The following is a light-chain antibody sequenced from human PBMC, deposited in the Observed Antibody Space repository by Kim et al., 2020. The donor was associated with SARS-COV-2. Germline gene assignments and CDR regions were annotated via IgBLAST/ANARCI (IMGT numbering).Light chain of an antibody. CDR1: KLGEKY. CDR3: QAWDNSTVV. J-gene: IGLJ3*02. CDR2: QDT. V-gene: IGLV3-1*01. Sequence: SYELTQPPSASVSPGQTASIPCSGDKLGEKYVSWHQQKPGQSPVLVIFQDTKRPSGIPSRFSGSNSGNTATLTISGTQAMDEADYYCQAWDNSTVVFGGG.